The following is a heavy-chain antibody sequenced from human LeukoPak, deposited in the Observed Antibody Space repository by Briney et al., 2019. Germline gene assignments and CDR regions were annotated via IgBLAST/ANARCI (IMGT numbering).Heavy chain of an antibody. J-gene: IGHJ4*02. D-gene: IGHD3-16*01. CDR1: GYSIRSGYY. CDR2: SYHSGGT. V-gene: IGHV4-38-2*02. Sequence: SETLSLTCTVSGYSIRSGYYWAWIRQPPGKGLEWIGSSYHSGGTDYNPSLKSRVTISVDTSKNQFSLQLNSLTAADTAVYYCARDLRMGGPWRQFDYWGQGTLVTVSS. CDR3: ARDLRMGGPWRQFDY.